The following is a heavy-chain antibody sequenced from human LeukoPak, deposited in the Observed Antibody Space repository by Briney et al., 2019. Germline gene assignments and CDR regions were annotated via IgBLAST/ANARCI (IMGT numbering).Heavy chain of an antibody. CDR3: ARDWREEVVVVPAADYYYYMDV. CDR1: GDTFTGYY. Sequence: ASVKVSSKASGDTFTGYYMHWVRQAPGQRLEWRGWINPNSGGTNYAQKFQGRVTMTRDTSISTAYMELSRLRSDDTAAYYCARDWREEVVVVPAADYYYYMDVWGKGTTVTVP. J-gene: IGHJ6*03. CDR2: INPNSGGT. D-gene: IGHD2-2*01. V-gene: IGHV1-2*02.